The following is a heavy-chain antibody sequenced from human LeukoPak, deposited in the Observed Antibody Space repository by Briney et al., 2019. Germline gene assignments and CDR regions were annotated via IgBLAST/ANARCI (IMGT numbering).Heavy chain of an antibody. CDR1: GGSISSGSYY. CDR2: IYTSGST. J-gene: IGHJ4*02. CDR3: ARDYYDSSGYYPFDY. V-gene: IGHV4-61*02. D-gene: IGHD3-22*01. Sequence: PSQTLSLTCTVSGGSISSGSYYWSWIRQPAGKGLEWIGRIYTSGSTNYNPSLKSRATMSVDTSKNQFSLKLSSVTAADTAVYYCARDYYDSSGYYPFDYWGQGTLVTVSS.